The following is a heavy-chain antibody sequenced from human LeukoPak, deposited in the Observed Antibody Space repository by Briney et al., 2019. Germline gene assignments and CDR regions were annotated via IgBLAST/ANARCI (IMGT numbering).Heavy chain of an antibody. CDR1: GGTFSSYA. D-gene: IGHD2-15*01. Sequence: SVKVSCKASGGTFSSYAISWVRQAPGQGREWMGGVIPIFGTANYAQKFQVRVTITADKSTRTAYMELSSLRSEDTAVYYCASPLSGWFGFDYWGQGTLVTVSS. J-gene: IGHJ4*02. CDR2: VIPIFGTA. V-gene: IGHV1-69*06. CDR3: ASPLSGWFGFDY.